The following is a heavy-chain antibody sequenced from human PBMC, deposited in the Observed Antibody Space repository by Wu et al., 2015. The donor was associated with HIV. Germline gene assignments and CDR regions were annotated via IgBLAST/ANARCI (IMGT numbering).Heavy chain of an antibody. CDR1: GYIFSDFG. V-gene: IGHV1-18*01. CDR3: ARGHYYDSSSSPMY. Sequence: VQLVQSGGEVKKPGASVKVACKSSGYIFSDFGIHWVRQTPREGLEWMGWISAQNGNTKYAQKFQGRVTMTTETSSSTAYMELRSLRSDDTVVYFCARGHYYDSSSSPMYWGPGTRVTVSS. D-gene: IGHD3-16*01. CDR2: ISAQNGNT. J-gene: IGHJ4*02.